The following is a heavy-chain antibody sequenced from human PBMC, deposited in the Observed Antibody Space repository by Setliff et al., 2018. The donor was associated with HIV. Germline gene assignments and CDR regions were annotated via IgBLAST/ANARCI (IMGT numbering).Heavy chain of an antibody. CDR1: GFTFGDNV. CDR2: IRSKAYGGTT. V-gene: IGHV3-49*04. D-gene: IGHD3-22*01. CDR3: ARDFSTYYSIDS. Sequence: GGSLRLSCTASGFTFGDNVMNWVRQAPGKGLEWVGFIRSKAYGGTTEYAASAKGRVTISRDDSRSIAYLQMNSLRTDDTAVYFCARDFSTYYSIDSWGQGTLVTVSS. J-gene: IGHJ4*02.